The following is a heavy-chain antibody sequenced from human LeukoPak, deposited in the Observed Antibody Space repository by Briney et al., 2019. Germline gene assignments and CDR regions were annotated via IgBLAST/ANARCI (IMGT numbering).Heavy chain of an antibody. V-gene: IGHV3-23*01. CDR2: ISGSGGST. J-gene: IGHJ6*02. CDR1: GFTFSSYA. D-gene: IGHD6-13*01. CDR3: AKGGRAAAGKYYYGMDV. Sequence: GGSLRPSCAASGFTFSSYAMSWVRQAPGKGLEWVSTISGSGGSTYYADSVKGRFTISRDNSKNTLYLQMNSLRAEDTAVYYCAKGGRAAAGKYYYGMDVWGQGTTVTVSS.